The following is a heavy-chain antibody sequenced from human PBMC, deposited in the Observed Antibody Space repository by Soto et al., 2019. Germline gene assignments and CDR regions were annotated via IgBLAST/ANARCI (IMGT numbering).Heavy chain of an antibody. CDR1: GYTFTGYY. V-gene: IGHV1-2*04. CDR3: ARDRIFLAARPQSSPYYRYRMDV. CDR2: INPNSGGT. J-gene: IGHJ6*02. Sequence: ASVKVSCKASGYTFTGYYMHWVRQAPGQGLEWMGWINPNSGGTNYAQKFQGWVTMTRDTSISTAYMELSRLRSDDTAVYYCARDRIFLAARPQSSPYYRYRMDVWGQGTTVTVSS. D-gene: IGHD6-6*01.